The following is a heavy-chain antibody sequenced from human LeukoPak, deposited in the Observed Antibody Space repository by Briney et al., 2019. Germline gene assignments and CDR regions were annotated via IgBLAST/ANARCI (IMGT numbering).Heavy chain of an antibody. CDR3: ARGVEPLAANTLAY. J-gene: IGHJ4*02. V-gene: IGHV3-53*01. CDR1: GFTVITND. D-gene: IGHD1-14*01. CDR2: LYSDGNT. Sequence: GGSLRLSCAASGFTVITNDMTWARQAPGKGLEWVSVLYSDGNTKYADSVQGRFTISRDNSKNTLYLEMNSLSPDDTAVYHCARGVEPLAANTLAYWGQGTLVTVSS.